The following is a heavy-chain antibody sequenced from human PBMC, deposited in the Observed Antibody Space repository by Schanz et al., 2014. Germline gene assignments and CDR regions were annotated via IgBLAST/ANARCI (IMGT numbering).Heavy chain of an antibody. CDR3: ARDTFYYDTGADYAVRYFDL. D-gene: IGHD3-22*01. CDR2: IYYTGST. Sequence: QVQLQESGPGLVKPSQTLSLTCSVSGGSISSGAYYWSWIRQHPGKGLEWIGYIYYTGSTYYNPSLKSRVTISVDTSKNQFSLKLSSVTAADTAIYYCARDTFYYDTGADYAVRYFDLWGRGTLVSVSS. J-gene: IGHJ2*01. V-gene: IGHV4-31*03. CDR1: GGSISSGAYY.